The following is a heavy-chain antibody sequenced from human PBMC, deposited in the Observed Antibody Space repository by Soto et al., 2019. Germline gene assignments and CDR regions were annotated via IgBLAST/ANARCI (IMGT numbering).Heavy chain of an antibody. D-gene: IGHD6-19*01. V-gene: IGHV4-34*01. Sequence: SETLSLTCAVYGGPFSGYYWSWIRQPPGKGLEWIGEINHSGSTNYNPSLKSRVTISVDTSKNQFSLKLSSVTAADTAVCYCARERYSSRRNAFDIWGQGTMVTVSS. CDR2: INHSGST. J-gene: IGHJ3*02. CDR1: GGPFSGYY. CDR3: ARERYSSRRNAFDI.